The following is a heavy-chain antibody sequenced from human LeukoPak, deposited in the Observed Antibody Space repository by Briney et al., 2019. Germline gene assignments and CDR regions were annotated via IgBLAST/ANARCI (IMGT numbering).Heavy chain of an antibody. CDR1: GGSISSSSYY. CDR3: VRVRCSGGSCPYYYYYYYMDV. CDR2: IHYSGST. D-gene: IGHD2-15*01. Sequence: KPSETLSLTCTVSGGSISSSSYYWAWIRQPPGKGLEWIGSIHYSGSTYYNPSLQSRVTISIDTSKNQFSLKLRFVTAADTAVYYCVRVRCSGGSCPYYYYYYYMDVWGKGTTVTVSS. J-gene: IGHJ6*03. V-gene: IGHV4-39*07.